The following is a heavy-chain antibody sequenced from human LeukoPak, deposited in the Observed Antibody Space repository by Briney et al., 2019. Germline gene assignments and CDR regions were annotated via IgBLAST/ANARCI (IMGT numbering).Heavy chain of an antibody. CDR2: IYHSGST. V-gene: IGHV4-38-2*02. CDR3: ARGWFGELFSGSLYYYYYMDV. CDR1: GYSISSGYY. Sequence: SETLSLTCTVSGYSISSGYYWGWIRQPPGKGLEWIGNIYHSGSTNYNPSLKSRVTISVDTSKDQFSLKLSSVTAADTAVYYCARGWFGELFSGSLYYYYYMDVWGKGTTVTISS. D-gene: IGHD3-10*01. J-gene: IGHJ6*03.